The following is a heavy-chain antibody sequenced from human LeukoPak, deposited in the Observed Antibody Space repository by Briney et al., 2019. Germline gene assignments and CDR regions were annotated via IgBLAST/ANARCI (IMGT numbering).Heavy chain of an antibody. Sequence: SETLSLTCAVYGGSFSGYYWSWIRQPPGKGLEWIGEINHSGSTNYNPSLKSRVTISVNPSKNQFSLKLSSVTAADTAVYYCARRPRVGWKGPDYWGQGTLVTVSS. V-gene: IGHV4-34*01. CDR1: GGSFSGYY. D-gene: IGHD1-1*01. CDR3: ARRPRVGWKGPDY. CDR2: INHSGST. J-gene: IGHJ4*02.